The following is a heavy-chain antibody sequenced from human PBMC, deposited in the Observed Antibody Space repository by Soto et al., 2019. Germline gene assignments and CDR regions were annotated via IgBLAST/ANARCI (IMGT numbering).Heavy chain of an antibody. Sequence: PGESLKISCQVSGYTFTIYWIGWVRQMPGKGLEWMGIIYPSDSDTRYSPSFQGQVTISADQSINTAYLQWDSLKASDTAIYYCARPANTVADHFDLWGQGXPVTVSS. J-gene: IGHJ4*02. CDR3: ARPANTVADHFDL. CDR2: IYPSDSDT. V-gene: IGHV5-51*01. D-gene: IGHD4-17*01. CDR1: GYTFTIYW.